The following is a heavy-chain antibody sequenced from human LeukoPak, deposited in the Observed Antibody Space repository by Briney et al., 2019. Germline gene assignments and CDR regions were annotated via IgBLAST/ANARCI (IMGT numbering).Heavy chain of an antibody. CDR2: TRGSGGST. CDR1: GFTFSSYA. D-gene: IGHD3-9*01. V-gene: IGHV3-23*01. Sequence: PGGSLTLSCAASGFTFSSYAMSWVRQAHGKGLEWVSATRGSGGSTYYADSVKGRFTIYRDNSKNTLYLQMNSLRAEDTAVYYCAKGDYDILACYPLGFDYWGQGTLVTVSS. J-gene: IGHJ4*02. CDR3: AKGDYDILACYPLGFDY.